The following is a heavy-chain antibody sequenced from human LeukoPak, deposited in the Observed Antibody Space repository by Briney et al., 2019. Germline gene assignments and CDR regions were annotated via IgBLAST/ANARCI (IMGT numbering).Heavy chain of an antibody. CDR1: GFTFSQYY. CDR2: ISSSSSYT. V-gene: IGHV3-11*05. J-gene: IGHJ4*02. Sequence: PGGSLRLSCAASGFTFSQYYMTWIRQAPGKGLGWISYISSSSSYTNYADSVKGRFTISRDNDKNTVYLQMNSLRADDTAVYYCARDLSRLTVWGQGTLVTVSS. CDR3: ARDLSRLTV.